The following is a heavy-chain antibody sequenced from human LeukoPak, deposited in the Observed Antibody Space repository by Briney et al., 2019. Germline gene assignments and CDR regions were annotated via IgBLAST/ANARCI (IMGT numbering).Heavy chain of an antibody. CDR2: IWYDESNK. CDR3: ARGKLGSFDI. Sequence: GRSLRVSCAAYGFAFSNYDMHWVRQAPGKGLEWVALIWYDESNKYYADSVKGRFTISRDNSKNTLYLQMNSLRVEDTAVYYCARGKLGSFDIWGQGTLVTVSS. CDR1: GFAFSNYD. V-gene: IGHV3-33*01. D-gene: IGHD3-10*01. J-gene: IGHJ3*02.